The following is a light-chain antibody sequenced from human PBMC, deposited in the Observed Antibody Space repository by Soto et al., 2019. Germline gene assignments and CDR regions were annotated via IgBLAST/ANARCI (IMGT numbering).Light chain of an antibody. V-gene: IGLV1-44*01. CDR1: SSNIGSNT. Sequence: QSALTQPPSASGTPGQRVTISCSGSSSNIGSNTVNWYQQLPGTAPKLLIYSNNQRPSGVPDRFSGSKSGTSASLAISGLQSEDEADYYCAAWDDSLNGFYVFGTGIKLTVL. CDR2: SNN. J-gene: IGLJ1*01. CDR3: AAWDDSLNGFYV.